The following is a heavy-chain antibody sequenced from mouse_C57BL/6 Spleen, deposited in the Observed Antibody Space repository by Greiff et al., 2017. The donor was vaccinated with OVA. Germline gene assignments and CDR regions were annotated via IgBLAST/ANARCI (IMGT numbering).Heavy chain of an antibody. J-gene: IGHJ3*01. CDR3: ATTGITTVAPWFAY. CDR2: ISYSGST. D-gene: IGHD1-1*01. V-gene: IGHV3-1*01. CDR1: GYSITSGYD. Sequence: EVQLQESGPGMVKPSQSLSLTCTVTGYSITSGYDWHWIRHFPGNKLEWMGYISYSGSTNYNPSLKSRISITHDTSKNHFFLKLNSVTTEDTATYYCATTGITTVAPWFAYWGKGTLVTVSA.